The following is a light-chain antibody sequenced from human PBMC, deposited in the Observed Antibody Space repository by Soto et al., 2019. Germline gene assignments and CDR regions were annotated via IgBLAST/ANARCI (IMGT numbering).Light chain of an antibody. Sequence: DVQMIQYPSTLSASVGDRVTITCRASQSISSWLAWYQQKPGKAPKLLIYKASSLESGVPSRFSGSGSGTEFTLTISSLQPDDFATYYCQQYNSYPLTFGGGTKVDIK. J-gene: IGKJ4*01. V-gene: IGKV1-5*03. CDR3: QQYNSYPLT. CDR2: KAS. CDR1: QSISSW.